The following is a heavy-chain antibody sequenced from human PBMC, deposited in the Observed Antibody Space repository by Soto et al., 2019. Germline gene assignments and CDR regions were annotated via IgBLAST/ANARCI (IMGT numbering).Heavy chain of an antibody. CDR2: TRNKASSYTT. Sequence: EVQLVESGGGLVQPGGSLRLSCVASGFTFSDHFMDWVRQAPGKGLEWVGRTRNKASSYTTDYAASVKGRFTISRDDSKISLYLQMNSLKAEDTAVYYCARGKEYSYYYYMDVWGKGTTVTVSS. CDR3: ARGKEYSYYYYMDV. CDR1: GFTFSDHF. V-gene: IGHV3-72*01. J-gene: IGHJ6*03.